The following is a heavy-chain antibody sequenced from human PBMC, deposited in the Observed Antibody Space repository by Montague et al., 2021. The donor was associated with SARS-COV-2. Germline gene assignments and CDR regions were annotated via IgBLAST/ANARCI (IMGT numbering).Heavy chain of an antibody. CDR1: GGSISSYY. V-gene: IGHV4-59*01. J-gene: IGHJ6*02. D-gene: IGHD4-23*01. CDR3: ARGGGNSADYYNYTMDV. Sequence: SETLSLTCTVSGGSISSYYWTWIRQPPGKGLESIGYIYHNGSTNXNPSLKSRVTISVDTSKNQFSLKLSSVSVADTAVYYCARGGGNSADYYNYTMDVWGQGTTVTVFS. CDR2: IYHNGST.